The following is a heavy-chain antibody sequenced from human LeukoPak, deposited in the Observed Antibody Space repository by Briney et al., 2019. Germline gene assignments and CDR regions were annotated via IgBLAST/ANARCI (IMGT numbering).Heavy chain of an antibody. CDR1: GFTFSSYA. V-gene: IGHV3-30*04. CDR3: ARVRVRAVIITYYYYGMDV. CDR2: ISYDGGDK. Sequence: GGPLRLSCAASGFTFSSYAMHWVRQAPGKGLQWVAVISYDGGDKYYANSVKGRFTISRDNSKNTLYLQMNSLRPDDTAVYYCARVRVRAVIITYYYYGMDVWGQGTTVTVSS. D-gene: IGHD3-10*01. J-gene: IGHJ6*02.